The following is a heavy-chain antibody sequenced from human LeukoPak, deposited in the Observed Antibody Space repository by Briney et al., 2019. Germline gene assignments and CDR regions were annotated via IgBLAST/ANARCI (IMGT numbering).Heavy chain of an antibody. CDR2: ITPYNGNT. V-gene: IGHV1-18*01. Sequence: ASVKVSCKASGYTFTNFGISWVRQAPGQGLEWMGWITPYNGNTNYAQKLQGRVTLTTDTSTSTAYMELRSLRSDDTAVYYCARDMSGYSYGFGGSWYYYYMDVWGKGTTVTVSS. CDR1: GYTFTNFG. CDR3: ARDMSGYSYGFGGSWYYYYMDV. D-gene: IGHD5-18*01. J-gene: IGHJ6*03.